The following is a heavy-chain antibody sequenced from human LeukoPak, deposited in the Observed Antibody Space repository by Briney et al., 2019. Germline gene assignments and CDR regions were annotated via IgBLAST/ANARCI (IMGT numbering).Heavy chain of an antibody. CDR2: RESNGYT. Sequence: SETLSLTCSFSGGSLSGYYWSWLRQPPGKGLEWIAYRESNGYTEYYPSLMSRVKISLDTSKNQLSVKLTSVTAADTAVYYCARGVYGAYFDFWGQGTLVTVSS. J-gene: IGHJ4*02. V-gene: IGHV4-59*01. D-gene: IGHD4-17*01. CDR1: GGSLSGYY. CDR3: ARGVYGAYFDF.